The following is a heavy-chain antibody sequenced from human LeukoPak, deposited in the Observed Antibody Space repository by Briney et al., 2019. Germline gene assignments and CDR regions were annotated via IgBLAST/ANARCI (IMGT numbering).Heavy chain of an antibody. CDR3: ARNYYDSSGYYYFYLDY. D-gene: IGHD3-22*01. Sequence: WFRQAPGKGLEWIGSIYYSGSTYYNPSLKSRVTISVDTSKNQFSLKLSSVTAADTAVYYCARNYYDSSGYYYFYLDYWGQGTLVTVSS. V-gene: IGHV4-39*07. J-gene: IGHJ4*02. CDR2: IYYSGST.